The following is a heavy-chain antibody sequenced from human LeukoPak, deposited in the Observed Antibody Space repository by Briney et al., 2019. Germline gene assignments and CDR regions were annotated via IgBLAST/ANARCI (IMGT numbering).Heavy chain of an antibody. V-gene: IGHV3-33*06. CDR1: GFTFSSYG. Sequence: GGSLRLSCAASGFTFSSYGMHWVRQAPGKGLEWVAVIWYDGSNKYYADSVKGRFTISRDNSKNTLYLQMNSLRAEDTAVYHCAKDKKVSSWYVYFQHWGQGALVTVSS. J-gene: IGHJ1*01. CDR3: AKDKKVSSWYVYFQH. CDR2: IWYDGSNK. D-gene: IGHD6-13*01.